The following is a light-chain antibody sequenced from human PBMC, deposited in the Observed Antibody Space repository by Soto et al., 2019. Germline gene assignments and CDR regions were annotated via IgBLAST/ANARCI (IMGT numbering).Light chain of an antibody. CDR3: QQSYSTPLT. V-gene: IGKV1-39*01. Sequence: DIQMTQSPSSLSSSVGDRVTITCGARHIISIYLNWYRQKAVKAPKLLIYAASSLQSGVSSRFSGSGSGTDFTLTISSLQPEDFATYYCQQSYSTPLTSGQGTRLDI. J-gene: IGKJ5*01. CDR2: AAS. CDR1: HIISIY.